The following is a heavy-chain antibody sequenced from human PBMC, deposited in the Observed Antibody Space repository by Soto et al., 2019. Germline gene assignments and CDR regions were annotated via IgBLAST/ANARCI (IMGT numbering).Heavy chain of an antibody. CDR3: AREEYKGGATRP. D-gene: IGHD1-26*01. CDR2: IYSSGST. J-gene: IGHJ5*02. V-gene: IGHV4-61*01. CDR1: GGSVSSGSYY. Sequence: QVQLQESGPGLVKPSETLSLTCTVSGGSVSSGSYYWSWIRQPPGKGLEWIGYIYSSGSTNYYPSLKRRVTISVDTAKNQFSLKLSSVTAADTAVYYCAREEYKGGATRPWGQGTLVTVSS.